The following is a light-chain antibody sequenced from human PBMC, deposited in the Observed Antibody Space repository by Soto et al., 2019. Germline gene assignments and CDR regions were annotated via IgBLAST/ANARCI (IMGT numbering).Light chain of an antibody. CDR1: QSISSW. J-gene: IGKJ2*01. CDR2: KAS. V-gene: IGKV1-5*03. CDR3: QQYNSYPYT. Sequence: DIEMTQSPSTLSVSLGDRATITCRASQSISSWLAWYQQKPGKAPKLLIYKASSLETGVPSRFSGSGSGTEFTLTISNLQPDDFSAYYCQQYNSYPYTFGQGTKLEIK.